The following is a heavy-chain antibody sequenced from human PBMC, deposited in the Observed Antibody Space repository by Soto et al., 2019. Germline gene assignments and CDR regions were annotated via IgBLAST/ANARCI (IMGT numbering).Heavy chain of an antibody. V-gene: IGHV3-74*01. CDR1: GLTFSQWW. J-gene: IGHJ6*02. CDR2: ISDDGTIT. Sequence: PGRSLRLSCAASGLTFSQWWMHWVRQAPGQGLVWVSRISDDGTITDYADSVKGRFTVSRDNARNTHSLQMNSLRSEDTAVYFCATAVDYDFWSGTTHYGMDVWGQGTTVTVSS. D-gene: IGHD3-3*01. CDR3: ATAVDYDFWSGTTHYGMDV.